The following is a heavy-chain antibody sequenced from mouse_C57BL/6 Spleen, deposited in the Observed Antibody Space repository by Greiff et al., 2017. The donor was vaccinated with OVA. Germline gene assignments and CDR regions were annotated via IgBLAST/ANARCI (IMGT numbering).Heavy chain of an antibody. J-gene: IGHJ2*01. Sequence: QVQLQQSGPELVKPGASVKISCKASGYAFSSSWMNWVKQRPGKGLEWIGRIYPGDGDTNYNGKFKGKATLTADKSSNTAYMQLSSLTSEDSAVYFCASSGDGNYFDYWGQGTTLTVSS. V-gene: IGHV1-82*01. D-gene: IGHD3-1*01. CDR3: ASSGDGNYFDY. CDR1: GYAFSSSW. CDR2: IYPGDGDT.